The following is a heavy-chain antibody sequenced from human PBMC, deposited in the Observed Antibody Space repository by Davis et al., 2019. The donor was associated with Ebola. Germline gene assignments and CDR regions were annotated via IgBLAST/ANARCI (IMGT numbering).Heavy chain of an antibody. CDR2: IFSNDEK. Sequence: PSETLSLTCTVSGGSISSYYWSWIRQPPGKALEWLAHIFSNDEKSYSTSLKSRLTISKDTSKSQVVLTMTNMDPVDTATYYCAHGRGLGSSWYYFDYWGQGTLVTVSS. J-gene: IGHJ4*02. CDR1: GGSISSYYW. D-gene: IGHD6-13*01. CDR3: AHGRGLGSSWYYFDY. V-gene: IGHV2-26*01.